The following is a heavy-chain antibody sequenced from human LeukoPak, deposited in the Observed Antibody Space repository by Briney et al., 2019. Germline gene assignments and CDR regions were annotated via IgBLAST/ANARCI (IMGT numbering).Heavy chain of an antibody. CDR2: TFYSGIT. D-gene: IGHD2-15*01. CDR1: GVSMSPYY. V-gene: IGHV4-59*13. CDR3: ARGGGGRSRGYFLDY. Sequence: TSETLSLTCNVSGVSMSPYYWNWIRQSPGKPLEWIGYTFYSGITKYRPSLKSRVVISVDTSKNQFSLTLNYVSAADTAIYYCARGGGGRSRGYFLDYWAKECWSPSRQ. J-gene: IGHJ4*01.